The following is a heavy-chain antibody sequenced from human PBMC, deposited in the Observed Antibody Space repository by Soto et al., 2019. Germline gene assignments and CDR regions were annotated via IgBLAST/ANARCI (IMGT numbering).Heavy chain of an antibody. CDR3: AKGDSSSFYYGMDV. J-gene: IGHJ6*02. CDR1: GFTFDDYA. V-gene: IGHV3-9*01. D-gene: IGHD6-13*01. CDR2: ISWNSGSI. Sequence: GGSLRLSCAASGFTFDDYAMHWVRQAPGKGLEWVSGISWNSGSIGYADSVKGRFTISRDNAKNSLYLQMNSLRAEDTALYYCAKGDSSSFYYGMDVWGQGT.